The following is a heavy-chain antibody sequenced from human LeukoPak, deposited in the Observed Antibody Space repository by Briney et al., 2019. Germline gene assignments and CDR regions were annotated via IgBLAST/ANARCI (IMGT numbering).Heavy chain of an antibody. CDR3: VRDDSRYGGSPGY. CDR2: TKEEGSEK. D-gene: IGHD1-26*01. Sequence: PVGSLRLSCAASGFTSSMHWMSWVRQAPGKGLEWVANTKEEGSEKYYVDSVTGRFTISRDNAKNSLYLQMNSLRAEDTAVYYCVRDDSRYGGSPGYWGQGTLVIV. J-gene: IGHJ4*02. V-gene: IGHV3-7*01. CDR1: GFTSSMHW.